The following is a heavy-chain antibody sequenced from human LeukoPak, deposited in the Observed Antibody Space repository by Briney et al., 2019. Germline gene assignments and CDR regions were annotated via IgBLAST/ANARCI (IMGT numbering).Heavy chain of an antibody. J-gene: IGHJ3*01. D-gene: IGHD5-24*01. CDR2: IYHSGSS. CDR1: GGSISSSSYY. CDR3: AKLDGDNFMGALDV. Sequence: SETLSLTCSVSGGSISSSSYYWGWIRQPPGKGLEWIGYIYHSGSSYYNPSHKSRVTLSVDTSKKQFSLRLSSVTAADTAVYYCAKLDGDNFMGALDVWGQGTMVTVSS. V-gene: IGHV4-39*07.